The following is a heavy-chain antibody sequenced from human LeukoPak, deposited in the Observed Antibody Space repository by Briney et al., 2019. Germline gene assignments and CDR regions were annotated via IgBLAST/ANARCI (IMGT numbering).Heavy chain of an antibody. Sequence: GGSLRLSCAASGFTFDDYGMSWVRQAPGKGLEWVSGINWNGGRTGYADSVKGRFTISRDNAKNSLYLQMSSLRAEDTAVYYCARDRIEQQRTLGRSTNYYSYYYMDVWGKGTTVTVSS. V-gene: IGHV3-20*04. CDR3: ARDRIEQQRTLGRSTNYYSYYYMDV. CDR1: GFTFDDYG. D-gene: IGHD6-13*01. J-gene: IGHJ6*03. CDR2: INWNGGRT.